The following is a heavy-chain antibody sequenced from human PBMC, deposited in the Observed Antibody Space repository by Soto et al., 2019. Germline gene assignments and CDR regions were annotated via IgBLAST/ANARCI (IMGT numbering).Heavy chain of an antibody. D-gene: IGHD2-21*02. Sequence: QITLKESGPSLVKPTQTLTLTCTFSGFSLSTGGVGVGWIRQPPGKALEWLALIYWDDDKRYSPSLRSRLTVNKDTTKNQVVLTMTNMDPVDTATYYCAHSRCGGDCLQSYSYHYYYGMDVWGQGTTVTVSS. V-gene: IGHV2-5*02. CDR1: GFSLSTGGVG. CDR2: IYWDDDK. CDR3: AHSRCGGDCLQSYSYHYYYGMDV. J-gene: IGHJ6*02.